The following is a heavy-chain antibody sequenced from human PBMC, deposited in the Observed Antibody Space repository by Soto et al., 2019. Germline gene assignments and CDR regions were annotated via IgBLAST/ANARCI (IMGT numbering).Heavy chain of an antibody. V-gene: IGHV4-30-2*02. D-gene: IGHD3-16*01. CDR3: ARSWGYYFDY. CDR1: GGSISSGGYS. Sequence: SETLSLTCAVSGGSISSGGYSWSWIRQPPGKGLEWIGYIYHSGSTYYNPSLKCRVTISVDTSKNQFSLKLSFVTAADTAVYYCARSWGYYFDYWGQGTLVTVSS. J-gene: IGHJ4*02. CDR2: IYHSGST.